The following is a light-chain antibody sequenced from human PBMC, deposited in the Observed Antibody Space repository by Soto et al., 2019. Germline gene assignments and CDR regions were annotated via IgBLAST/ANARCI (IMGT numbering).Light chain of an antibody. V-gene: IGLV2-14*01. J-gene: IGLJ2*01. CDR1: SSDVGAFNY. CDR2: EVS. Sequence: QSALTQPASVSGSPGQSITISCTGASSDVGAFNYVSWYQQHPGKAPKLLIYEVSNRPSGLSNRFSGSKSGNTASLTISGLQAEDEADYYCISYTSSTTRVFGGGTKLTVL. CDR3: ISYTSSTTRV.